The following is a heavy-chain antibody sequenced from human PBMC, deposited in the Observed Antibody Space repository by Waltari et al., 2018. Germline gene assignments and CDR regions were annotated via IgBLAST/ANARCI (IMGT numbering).Heavy chain of an antibody. V-gene: IGHV4-61*03. CDR3: ARYFYALDV. CDR1: GDSVTSDTYY. CDR2: IYNTGCT. Sequence: QVQLQESGPGLVKPSETLSLTCIVSGDSVTSDTYYWTWVRQPPGKGLAWIAFIYNTGCTNYHPPRKSRVTISVETSKNHFSLRLTSVTAADTAVYYCARYFYALDVWGQGTSVTVSS. J-gene: IGHJ6*02.